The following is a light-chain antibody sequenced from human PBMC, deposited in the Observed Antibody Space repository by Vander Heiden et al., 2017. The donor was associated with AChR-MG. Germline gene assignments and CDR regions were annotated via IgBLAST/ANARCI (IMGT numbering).Light chain of an antibody. V-gene: IGKV1-9*01. CDR3: QQHNNYPAT. CDR1: EGISRN. J-gene: IGKJ4*01. CDR2: TAS. Sequence: IQLTQSPSSLSASVGDRVTITCRASEGISRNLAWYQQKPGKAPNLLIYTASTLQSGVPSRFSGSGFGKDFTLTISSLQPEDFATYYCQQHNNYPATFGGGTKVEIK.